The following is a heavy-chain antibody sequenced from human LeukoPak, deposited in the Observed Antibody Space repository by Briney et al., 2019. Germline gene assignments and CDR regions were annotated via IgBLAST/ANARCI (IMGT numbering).Heavy chain of an antibody. D-gene: IGHD6-13*01. Sequence: SETLSLTCTVSGGSISSYYWSWIRQPPGKGLEWIGYIYYSGSTNYNPSLKSRVTISVDTSKNQFSLKLSSVTAADTAVYYCARGRSRPRSSSSWATHNWFDPWGQGTLVTVSS. CDR1: GGSISSYY. CDR2: IYYSGST. J-gene: IGHJ5*02. V-gene: IGHV4-59*12. CDR3: ARGRSRPRSSSSWATHNWFDP.